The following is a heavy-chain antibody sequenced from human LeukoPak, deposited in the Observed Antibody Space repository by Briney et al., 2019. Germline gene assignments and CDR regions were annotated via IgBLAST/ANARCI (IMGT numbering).Heavy chain of an antibody. CDR1: GFTFSSYA. D-gene: IGHD6-6*01. Sequence: GGSLRLSCAASGFTFSSYAMSWVRQAPGKGLEWVSAISGSGGSTYYADSVKGRFTISRDNSKNTLYLQMNSLRAEDTAVYYCAKGLHGGSSSLEGYWGQGTLVTVSS. CDR2: ISGSGGST. J-gene: IGHJ4*02. V-gene: IGHV3-23*01. CDR3: AKGLHGGSSSLEGY.